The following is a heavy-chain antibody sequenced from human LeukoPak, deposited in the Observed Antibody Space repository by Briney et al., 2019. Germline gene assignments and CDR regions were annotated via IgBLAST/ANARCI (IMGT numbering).Heavy chain of an antibody. V-gene: IGHV4-59*01. CDR2: IYYSGNT. J-gene: IGHJ5*02. D-gene: IGHD2-2*01. Sequence: PSETLSLTRTVSGGSISDYYWSWVRQPPGKGLEWIGYIYYSGNTNYNPSLKSRVAISVDTSKNQFSLRLSSVTAADTAVYLCARVSCTTTSCPGWFDPWGQGTLVTVSS. CDR3: ARVSCTTTSCPGWFDP. CDR1: GGSISDYY.